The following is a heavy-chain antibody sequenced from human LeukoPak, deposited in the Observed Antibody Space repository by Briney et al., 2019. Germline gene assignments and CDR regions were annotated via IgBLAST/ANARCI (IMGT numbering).Heavy chain of an antibody. Sequence: SETLSLTCTVSGGSISGYYWSWIRQPPGKGLEWIAYICYSGSTNYNPSLKSRVTISVDTSKKQFSLKLSSVTAADTAVYYCARVAYCGGDCYSFDDWGQGTLVTVSS. CDR3: ARVAYCGGDCYSFDD. CDR2: ICYSGST. D-gene: IGHD2-21*02. J-gene: IGHJ4*02. CDR1: GGSISGYY. V-gene: IGHV4-59*01.